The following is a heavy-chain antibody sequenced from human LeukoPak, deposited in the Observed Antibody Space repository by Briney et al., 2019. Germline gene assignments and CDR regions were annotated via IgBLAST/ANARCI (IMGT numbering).Heavy chain of an antibody. V-gene: IGHV4-34*01. CDR1: GGSFSGYY. D-gene: IGHD3-9*01. CDR3: ARVMVTRYFDWLLGS. Sequence: PSETLSLSCAVYGGSFSGYYWSWIRQPPGKGLEWIGEINHSGSTNYNPSPKSRVTISVDTSKNQFSLKLSSVTAADTAVYYCARVMVTRYFDWLLGSWGQGTLVTVSS. J-gene: IGHJ5*02. CDR2: INHSGST.